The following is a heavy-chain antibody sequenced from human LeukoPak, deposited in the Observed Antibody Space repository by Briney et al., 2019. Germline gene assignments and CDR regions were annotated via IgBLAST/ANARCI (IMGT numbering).Heavy chain of an antibody. Sequence: ASVKVSCKTSGGTFNNYIISWVRQAPGQGLEWVGTIILILDIANYAQKFQGRVAITADTSTSTAYMELSDLVSEDTAVYFCAREPEGLTTESHWGQGTLVTVSS. J-gene: IGHJ4*02. CDR1: GGTFNNYI. CDR2: IILILDIA. CDR3: AREPEGLTTESH. D-gene: IGHD1-14*01. V-gene: IGHV1-69*04.